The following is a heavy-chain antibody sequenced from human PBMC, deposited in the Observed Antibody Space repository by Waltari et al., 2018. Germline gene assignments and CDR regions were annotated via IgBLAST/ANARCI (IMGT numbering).Heavy chain of an antibody. CDR2: IATRITYI. D-gene: IGHD4-17*01. V-gene: IGHV3-21*01. Sequence: EVHLVESGGGLVKPGGSLRLSCAASGFPFSRYGFDWVREAPGKGLEWVSSIATRITYIYYADSVQGRFTISRDNANDSLYLQMNSLRAEDTAVYYCARARTTAVGLWYFDLWGRGTLVTVSS. CDR3: ARARTTAVGLWYFDL. J-gene: IGHJ2*01. CDR1: GFPFSRYG.